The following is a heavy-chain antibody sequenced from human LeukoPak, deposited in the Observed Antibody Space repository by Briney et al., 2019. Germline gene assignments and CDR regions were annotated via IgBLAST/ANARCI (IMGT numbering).Heavy chain of an antibody. CDR1: GGSISSGTYY. CDR3: ARDVDYGGKFDH. J-gene: IGHJ4*02. Sequence: SETLSLTCTVSGGSISSGTYYWSWIRQPAGKGLEWIGRFYTRGTTNYNPSLKSRVTISLDTSKNQFSLGLSSVTAADTAVYYCARDVDYGGKFDHWGQGTLVTVSS. V-gene: IGHV4-61*02. D-gene: IGHD4-23*01. CDR2: FYTRGTT.